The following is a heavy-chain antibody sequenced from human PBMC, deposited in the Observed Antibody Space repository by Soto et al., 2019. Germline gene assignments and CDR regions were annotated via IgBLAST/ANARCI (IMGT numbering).Heavy chain of an antibody. D-gene: IGHD1-26*01. V-gene: IGHV4-4*02. CDR2: IYHSGHS. J-gene: IGHJ4*02. Sequence: SETLSLTSNVSCGSITNNNWWSWVRQPPGKGLEWIGAIYHSGHSNFNPSLKSPATLSLDSSENQLSLQLTSATAADTAIYYCASIAYSASGFDYWGQGTLVTVSS. CDR1: CGSITNNNW. CDR3: ASIAYSASGFDY.